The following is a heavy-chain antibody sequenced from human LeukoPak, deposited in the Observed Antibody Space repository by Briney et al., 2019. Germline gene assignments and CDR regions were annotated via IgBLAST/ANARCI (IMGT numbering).Heavy chain of an antibody. CDR2: IYYSGNT. CDR1: GGSISSSSYF. D-gene: IGHD1-26*01. J-gene: IGHJ4*02. CDR3: ARLPYSGSYYVDY. Sequence: SETLSLTCTVSGGSISSSSYFWGWIRQPPGKGLEWIGTIYYSGNTYYNPSLKSRVTVSVDTSKNQFSLKLRSVTAADTAVYFCARLPYSGSYYVDYWGQGALVTVSS. V-gene: IGHV4-39*01.